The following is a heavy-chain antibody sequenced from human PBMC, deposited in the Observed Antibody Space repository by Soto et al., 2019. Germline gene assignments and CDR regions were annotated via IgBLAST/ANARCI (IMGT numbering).Heavy chain of an antibody. D-gene: IGHD3-22*01. Sequence: GGSLRLSCAASGFTFGTYAMAWVRQAPGGGLEWVSALSSSGGNTYYADSVKGRFTISRDNSRNTLYLQINSLRAEDTAVYYCAKKLGSSNSRGYYPGAFDYWGQGTPVTVSS. CDR3: AKKLGSSNSRGYYPGAFDY. CDR1: GFTFGTYA. J-gene: IGHJ4*02. CDR2: LSSSGGNT. V-gene: IGHV3-23*01.